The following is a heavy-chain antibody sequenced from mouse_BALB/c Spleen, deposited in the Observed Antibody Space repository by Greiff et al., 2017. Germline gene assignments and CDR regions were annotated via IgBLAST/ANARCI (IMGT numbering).Heavy chain of an antibody. V-gene: IGHV14-3*02. J-gene: IGHJ2*01. D-gene: IGHD2-10*02. CDR3: ARSKYGNYYFDY. Sequence: VQLQQSGAELVKPGASVKLSCTASGFNIKDTYMHWVKQRPEQGLEWIGRIDPANGNTKYDPKFQGKATITADTSSNTAYLQLSSLTSEDSAVYYCARSKYGNYYFDYWGQGTTLTVSS. CDR2: IDPANGNT. CDR1: GFNIKDTY.